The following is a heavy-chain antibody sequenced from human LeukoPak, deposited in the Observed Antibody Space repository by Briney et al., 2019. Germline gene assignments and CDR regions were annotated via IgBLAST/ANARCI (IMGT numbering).Heavy chain of an antibody. CDR1: GYTFTGYY. V-gene: IGHV1-2*02. D-gene: IGHD3-22*01. Sequence: ASVKVSCKASGYTFTGYYMHWVRQAPGQGLEWMGWINPSSGGTNYAQKFQGRVTMTRDTSISTAYMELSRLRSDDTALYYCAKDNYYDSSGNFDYWGQGTLVTVSS. CDR2: INPSSGGT. CDR3: AKDNYYDSSGNFDY. J-gene: IGHJ4*02.